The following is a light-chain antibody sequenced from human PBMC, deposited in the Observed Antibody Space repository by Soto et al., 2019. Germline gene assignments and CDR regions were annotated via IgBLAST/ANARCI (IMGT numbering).Light chain of an antibody. J-gene: IGKJ1*01. CDR1: QSISSW. V-gene: IGKV1-5*03. CDR2: KAS. Sequence: DIQMTQSPSTLSASVGDRVTITCRASQSISSWLAWYQQKPGKAPKLLIYKASSLESGVPSRFSGSGSGTAFTLTISSLQPDDFATYYCQQYTSYPWTFGQGTKVEIK. CDR3: QQYTSYPWT.